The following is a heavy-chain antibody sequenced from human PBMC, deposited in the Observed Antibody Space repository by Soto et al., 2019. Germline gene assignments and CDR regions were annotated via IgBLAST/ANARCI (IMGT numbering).Heavy chain of an antibody. V-gene: IGHV3-74*01. CDR2: ISGDASST. Sequence: EVKVVECGGGLVQPGGSLRLSCAASGFTFSDNWMHWVRQPPGKGPVWVSRISGDASSTSYADSVKGRFTISRDSAKNTVYLQMASLRVEDTAVYYCTRGGTRTTYWGLFDSWGQGTLVTVSS. CDR1: GFTFSDNW. J-gene: IGHJ4*02. CDR3: TRGGTRTTYWGLFDS. D-gene: IGHD7-27*01.